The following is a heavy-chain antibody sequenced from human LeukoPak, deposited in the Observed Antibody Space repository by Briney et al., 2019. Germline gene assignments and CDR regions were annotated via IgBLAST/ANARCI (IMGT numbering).Heavy chain of an antibody. V-gene: IGHV4-39*01. CDR1: GGSIGSSSYY. CDR3: ARSRYSSSWSVY. Sequence: SETLSLTCTVSGGSIGSSSYYWGWIRQPPGKGLEWIGSIYYSGSTYYNPSLKSRVTISVDTSENQFSLKLSSVTAADTAVYYCARSRYSSSWSVYWGQGTLVTVSS. CDR2: IYYSGST. D-gene: IGHD6-13*01. J-gene: IGHJ4*02.